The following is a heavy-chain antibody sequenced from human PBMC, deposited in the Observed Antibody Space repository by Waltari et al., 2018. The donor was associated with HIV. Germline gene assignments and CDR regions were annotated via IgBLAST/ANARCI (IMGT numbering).Heavy chain of an antibody. CDR3: ARESGCSSTSCYVVPGGDV. Sequence: QVQLVQSGAEVKKPGSSVKVSCKASGGTFSSYAISWVRQAPGQGLEWMGKIIPILSIAKDAQKFQCRATISADKSKSTGYMELNSLRSEDTAVYYCARESGCSSTSCYVVPGGDVWGQGTTVTVSS. V-gene: IGHV1-69*04. CDR1: GGTFSSYA. CDR2: IIPILSIA. J-gene: IGHJ6*02. D-gene: IGHD2-2*01.